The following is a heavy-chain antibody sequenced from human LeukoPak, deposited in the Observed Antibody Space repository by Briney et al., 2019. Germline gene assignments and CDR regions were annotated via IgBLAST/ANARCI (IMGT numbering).Heavy chain of an antibody. J-gene: IGHJ5*02. D-gene: IGHD6-13*01. CDR2: ISGGGGTT. CDR1: GFTFSSYA. Sequence: GGSPRLSCAASGFTFSSYAMSWVRQAPGKGLEWVSAISGGGGTTYYADSVKGRFTISRDNSKNTLYLQMNSQRAEDTAVYYCARELIAAAGKFDPWGQGTLVTVSS. CDR3: ARELIAAAGKFDP. V-gene: IGHV3-23*01.